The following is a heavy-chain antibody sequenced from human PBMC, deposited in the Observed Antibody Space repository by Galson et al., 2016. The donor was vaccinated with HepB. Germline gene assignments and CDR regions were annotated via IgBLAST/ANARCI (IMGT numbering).Heavy chain of an antibody. CDR2: ISSSSPTI. Sequence: SLRLSCAGSRFTFSDYYLSWVRQAPGKGLEWVSYISSSSPTISYSDSVKGRFAISRDHAKNSLYLQMKSLIAEDTAVYYCARENYDDYSYFDSWGQGTLVTVCS. D-gene: IGHD4-17*01. CDR1: RFTFSDYY. V-gene: IGHV3-11*01. J-gene: IGHJ4*02. CDR3: ARENYDDYSYFDS.